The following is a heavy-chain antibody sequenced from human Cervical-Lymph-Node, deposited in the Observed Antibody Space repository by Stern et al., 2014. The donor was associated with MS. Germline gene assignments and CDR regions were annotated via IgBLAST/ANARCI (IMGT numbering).Heavy chain of an antibody. J-gene: IGHJ3*02. CDR1: DYSITTSHW. D-gene: IGHD1-26*01. CDR2: IYYSGRT. Sequence: QVQLQESGPGLVKPSDTLSLTCAVSDYSITTSHWWGWIRQPPGTGLERIGYIYYSGRTHYNPSLRSRVTMSVDTSKNQFSLKRSSVTAVDTAVYYCARAFYTGSYSGGDAFDIWGQGTLVTVSS. CDR3: ARAFYTGSYSGGDAFDI. V-gene: IGHV4-28*01.